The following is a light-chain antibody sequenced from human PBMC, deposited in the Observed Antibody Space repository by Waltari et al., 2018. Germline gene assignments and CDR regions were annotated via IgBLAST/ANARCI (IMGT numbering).Light chain of an antibody. CDR1: QSVTTK. CDR2: DAS. J-gene: IGKJ1*01. V-gene: IGKV3D-15*01. Sequence: IVMTQSPATLSVSPGDGATLSCRASQSVTTKLAWYQLKPGQAPRLLLYDASSRATGIPARFSGSGFGTEFTLTISSLQSEDVAVYYCQQYHNWPPWTFGRGTTVEIK. CDR3: QQYHNWPPWT.